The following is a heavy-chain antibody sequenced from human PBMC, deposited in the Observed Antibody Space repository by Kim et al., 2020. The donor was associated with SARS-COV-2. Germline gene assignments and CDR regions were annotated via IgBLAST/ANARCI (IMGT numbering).Heavy chain of an antibody. CDR1: GFTFSDYY. CDR3: ARAGEYSYGPKRY. CDR2: ISSSSSYT. Sequence: GGSLRLSCAASGFTFSDYYMSWIRQAPGKGLEWVSYISSSSSYTNYADSVKGRFTISRDNAKNSLYLQMNSLRAEDTAVYYCARAGEYSYGPKRYWGQGTLVTVSS. V-gene: IGHV3-11*06. J-gene: IGHJ4*02. D-gene: IGHD5-18*01.